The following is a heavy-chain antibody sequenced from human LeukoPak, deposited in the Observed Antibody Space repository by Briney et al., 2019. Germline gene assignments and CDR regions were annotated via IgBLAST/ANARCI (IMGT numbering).Heavy chain of an antibody. CDR1: GFSFSNYA. D-gene: IGHD3-10*01. V-gene: IGHV3-7*01. CDR3: LAGGGY. Sequence: GGSLRLSCAVSGFSFSNYAMSWVRQAPGKGLEWVANIKPDGSETYYVDSVKGRFTVTRDNAQSSLHLQMDSLRGEDTAVYYCLAGGGYWGQGTLVTVPS. CDR2: IKPDGSET. J-gene: IGHJ4*02.